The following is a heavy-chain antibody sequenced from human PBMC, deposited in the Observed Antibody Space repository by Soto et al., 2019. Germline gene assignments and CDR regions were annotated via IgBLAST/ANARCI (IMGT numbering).Heavy chain of an antibody. Sequence: QVQLQESGPGLVKPSGTLSLTCAVSGGSISSTNWWSWVRQPPGKGLEWIAEIYHSGSPNYNPSLKSRATISVDKSKNQFSLKLSSVTAADTAVYYCARDAQSWCDPWGQGILVTVSS. CDR2: IYHSGSP. CDR3: ARDAQSWCDP. J-gene: IGHJ5*02. CDR1: GGSISSTNW. V-gene: IGHV4-4*02.